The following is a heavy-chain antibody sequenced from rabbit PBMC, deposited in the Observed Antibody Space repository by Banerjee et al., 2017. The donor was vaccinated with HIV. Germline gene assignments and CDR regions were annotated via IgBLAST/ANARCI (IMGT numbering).Heavy chain of an antibody. V-gene: IGHV1S45*01. CDR1: GIDFISYYY. CDR2: IYAGSSGST. J-gene: IGHJ3*01. CDR3: ARSYKNDWAPTL. Sequence: QQQLEESGGGLVKPGGTLTLTCKASGIDFISYYYMCWVRQAPGKGLEWIACIYAGSSGSTWYASWVNGRFTISKTSSTTVTLQMTSLTAADTATYFCARSYKNDWAPTLWGQGTLVTVS. D-gene: IGHD2-1*01.